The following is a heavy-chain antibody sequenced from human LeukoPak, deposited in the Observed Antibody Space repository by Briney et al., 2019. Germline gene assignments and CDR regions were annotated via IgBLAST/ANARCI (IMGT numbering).Heavy chain of an antibody. Sequence: GGSLRLSCAASGFTFDDYGMSWVRQAPGKGLEWVSGINWNGGSTGYADSVKGRFTISRDNAKNSLYLQMNSLRAEDTALYYCARDGDDYGGNMENSAFDYWGQGTLVTVSS. CDR3: ARDGDDYGGNMENSAFDY. V-gene: IGHV3-20*04. J-gene: IGHJ4*02. CDR2: INWNGGST. CDR1: GFTFDDYG. D-gene: IGHD4-23*01.